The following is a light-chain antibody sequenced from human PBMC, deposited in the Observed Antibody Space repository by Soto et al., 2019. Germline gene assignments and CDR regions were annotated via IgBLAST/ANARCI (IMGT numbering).Light chain of an antibody. J-gene: IGKJ5*01. CDR3: QQYKVYPIT. CDR2: DVS. CDR1: QDISGA. V-gene: IGKV1-13*02. Sequence: AIQLTQSPSSLSAFVRDRGTITCRASQDISGALAWYQQNPGKAPKLLIYDVSSLESGVPSRFSGSGPGTDFTFTISCLQPEDFATYYCQQYKVYPITFGLGTRLEIK.